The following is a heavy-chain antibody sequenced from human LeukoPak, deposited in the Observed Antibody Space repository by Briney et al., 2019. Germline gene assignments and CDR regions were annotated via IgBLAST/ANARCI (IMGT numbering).Heavy chain of an antibody. CDR1: GITVSSNY. CDR2: IYVGGNT. V-gene: IGHV3-53*01. CDR3: ATRSRPYNRYFDL. J-gene: IGHJ2*01. Sequence: GGSLRLSCAGPGITVSSNYMTWVRQAPGKGLEWVSVIYVGGNTYYADSVKDRFTISRDNSKNTLYLQIDNLRVEDTAVYYCATRSRPYNRYFDLWGHGTLVTVSS. D-gene: IGHD1-1*01.